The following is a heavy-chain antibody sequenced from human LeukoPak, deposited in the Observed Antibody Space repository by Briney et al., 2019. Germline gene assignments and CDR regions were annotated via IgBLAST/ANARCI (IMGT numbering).Heavy chain of an antibody. CDR1: RFTFRSYG. V-gene: IGHV3-30*18. Sequence: GWSLPLSCAACRFTFRSYGVHWVRQAPGKGLEWVAVISYDGSNKYYADSVMGRFTISRDNSKNTLYLQMNSLRAEDTAVYYCAKALDYWGQGTLVTVSS. CDR2: ISYDGSNK. J-gene: IGHJ4*02. CDR3: AKALDY.